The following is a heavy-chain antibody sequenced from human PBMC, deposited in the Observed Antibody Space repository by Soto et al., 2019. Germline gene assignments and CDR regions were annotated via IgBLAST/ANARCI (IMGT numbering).Heavy chain of an antibody. CDR1: GGSISSYY. J-gene: IGHJ6*02. D-gene: IGHD3-10*01. CDR3: ARDEATMVRGVNYYYYGMDV. CDR2: IYYSGST. Sequence: NPSETLSLTCTVSGGSISSYYWSWIRQPPGKGLEWIGYIYYSGSTNYNPSLKSRVTISVDTSKNQFSLKLSSVTAADTAVYYCARDEATMVRGVNYYYYGMDVWGQGTTVTVSS. V-gene: IGHV4-59*01.